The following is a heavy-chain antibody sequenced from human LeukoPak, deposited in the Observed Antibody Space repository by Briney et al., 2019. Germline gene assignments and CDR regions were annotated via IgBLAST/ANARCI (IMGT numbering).Heavy chain of an antibody. CDR2: ISSSSSTI. CDR3: ARAGWSSDPLDYYYYYMDV. V-gene: IGHV3-48*01. CDR1: GFTFSSYA. Sequence: GRSLRLSCAASGFTFSSYAMHWVRQAPGKGLEWVSYISSSSSTIYYADSVKGRFTISRDNAKNSLYLQMNSLRAEDTAVYYCARAGWSSDPLDYYYYYMDVWGKGTTVTVSS. J-gene: IGHJ6*03. D-gene: IGHD1-26*01.